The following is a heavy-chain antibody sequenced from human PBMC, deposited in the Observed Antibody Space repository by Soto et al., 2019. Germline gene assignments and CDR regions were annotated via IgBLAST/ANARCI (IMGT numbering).Heavy chain of an antibody. CDR3: AKLGEPYSYAPFGFDY. V-gene: IGHV3-23*01. J-gene: IGHJ4*02. D-gene: IGHD5-18*01. Sequence: PGGSLRLSCAASGFTFSSYAMSWVRQAPGKGLEWVSAMSGSGGSTYYADSVKGRFTISRDNSKNTLYLQMNSLRAEDTAVYYCAKLGEPYSYAPFGFDYWGQGPLVTVS. CDR1: GFTFSSYA. CDR2: MSGSGGST.